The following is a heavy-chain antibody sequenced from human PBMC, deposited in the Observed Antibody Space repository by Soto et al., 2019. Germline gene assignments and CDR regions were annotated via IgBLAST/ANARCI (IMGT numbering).Heavy chain of an antibody. J-gene: IGHJ4*02. CDR3: ARGRGSGSFYPLDY. Sequence: QVQLVESGGGVVQPGRSLRLSCAASGFTFSNHGMHWVRQAPGKGLEWVARIYYDGSNEYYADSVKGRFTISRDSSKNTMYLQMNSLRAEDTAFCYCARGRGSGSFYPLDYWGQGTLVTVSS. CDR2: IYYDGSNE. CDR1: GFTFSNHG. D-gene: IGHD1-26*01. V-gene: IGHV3-33*01.